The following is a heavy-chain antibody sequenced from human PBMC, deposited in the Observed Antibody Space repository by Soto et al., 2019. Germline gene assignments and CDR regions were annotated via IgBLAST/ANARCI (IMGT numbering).Heavy chain of an antibody. Sequence: EVQLLESGGGLVQPGGSLRLSCAASGFTFSSCAMGWVRQAPGKGLEWVSDIIDSGGSTYYADSVKGRFTISRDTSKSTMYLQMNSLIAEDTALYYCAKGRSYYDYCGVDVWGQGTTFTFSS. CDR3: AKGRSYYDYCGVDV. CDR2: IIDSGGST. V-gene: IGHV3-23*01. CDR1: GFTFSSCA. J-gene: IGHJ6*02.